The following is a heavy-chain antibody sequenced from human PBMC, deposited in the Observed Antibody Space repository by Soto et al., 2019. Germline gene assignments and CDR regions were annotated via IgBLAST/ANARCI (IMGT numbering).Heavy chain of an antibody. V-gene: IGHV4-61*08. J-gene: IGHJ5*02. D-gene: IGHD5-18*01. CDR2: IYYSGNT. CDR3: AKSDTALSYGFDP. Sequence: PSETLSLTCAVSGGSISSGGYSWSWIRQPPGKGLEWIGYIYYSGNTNYNPSLKSRVTISVDTSKNQFSLRAEDTAVYYCAKSDTALSYGFDPWGQGTVVTVSS. CDR1: GGSISSGGYS.